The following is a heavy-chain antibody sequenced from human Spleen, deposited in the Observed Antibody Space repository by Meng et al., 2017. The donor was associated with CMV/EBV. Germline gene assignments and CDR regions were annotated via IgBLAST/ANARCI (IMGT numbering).Heavy chain of an antibody. V-gene: IGHV3-23*03. D-gene: IGHD2-21*01. Sequence: GGSLRLSCAASGFTFSSYAMNWVRQAPGKGLEWVSVIYTGGSSTHYAESVRGRFTISRDNSKNTLYLQMSSLKTEDTAMYFCTRLHSAPWGQGTLVTVSS. CDR1: GFTFSSYA. J-gene: IGHJ5*02. CDR3: TRLHSAP. CDR2: IYTGGSST.